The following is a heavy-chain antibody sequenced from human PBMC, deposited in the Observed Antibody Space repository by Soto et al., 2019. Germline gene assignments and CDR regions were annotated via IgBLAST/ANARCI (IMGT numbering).Heavy chain of an antibody. V-gene: IGHV4-39*07. J-gene: IGHJ5*02. CDR2: IYQSGST. CDR1: GGSISSSSYY. CDR3: ARAPGYSGNWFDP. D-gene: IGHD1-26*01. Sequence: SETLSLTCTVSGGSISSSSYYWGWIRQPPGKGLEWIGSIYQSGSTYYNPSLKSRVTISVDTSKNQFSLKLSSVTAADTAVYYCARAPGYSGNWFDPWGQGTLVTVSS.